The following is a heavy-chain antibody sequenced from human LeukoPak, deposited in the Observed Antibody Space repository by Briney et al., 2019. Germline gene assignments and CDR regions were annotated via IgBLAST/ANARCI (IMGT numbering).Heavy chain of an antibody. D-gene: IGHD5/OR15-5a*01. CDR2: TYHSDYT. Sequence: PSETLSLTCTLPGDSITSSHWWSWISQSPGKGLEWIGNTYHSDYTNYNPSLKGRATISVDKSKNQLSLKVISVTAADTAMYYCARDSKSTADAFDIWGQGTMVTVSS. V-gene: IGHV4-4*02. CDR3: ARDSKSTADAFDI. CDR1: GDSITSSHW. J-gene: IGHJ3*02.